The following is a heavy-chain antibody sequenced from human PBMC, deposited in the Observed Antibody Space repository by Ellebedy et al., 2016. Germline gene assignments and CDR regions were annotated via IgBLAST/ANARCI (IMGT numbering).Heavy chain of an antibody. Sequence: GGSLRLSCAASKFTFSSYWMHWVRQAPGKGLEWVAVIWFDGSNKYYADSVKGRFTISRDNSKNTLYLQMNSLRAEDTAVYYCARDRISASGIFDYWGQGTLVTVSS. CDR3: ARDRISASGIFDY. V-gene: IGHV3-33*08. J-gene: IGHJ4*02. D-gene: IGHD6-13*01. CDR2: IWFDGSNK. CDR1: KFTFSSYW.